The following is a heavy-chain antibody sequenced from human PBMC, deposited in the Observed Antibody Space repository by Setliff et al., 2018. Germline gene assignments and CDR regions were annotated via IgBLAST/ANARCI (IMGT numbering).Heavy chain of an antibody. J-gene: IGHJ4*02. CDR1: GFTFSSYG. CDR3: TTEPHFRH. CDR2: IRYDGSNK. V-gene: IGHV3-30*02. Sequence: GGSLRLSCAASGFTFSSYGMHWVRQAPGKGLEWVAFIRYDGSNKYYADYAAPVKGRFTISRDDSKNTLYLQMDSLKIEDTAVYYCTTEPHFRHWGQGALVTVSS.